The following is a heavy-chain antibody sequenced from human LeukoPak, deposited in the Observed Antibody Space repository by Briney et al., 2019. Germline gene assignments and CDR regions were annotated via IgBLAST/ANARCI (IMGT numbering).Heavy chain of an antibody. CDR1: GYSFNNYW. D-gene: IGHD5-24*01. CDR2: IYPGDSET. V-gene: IGHV5-51*01. J-gene: IGHJ4*02. CDR3: ARASRDGYNQNFDH. Sequence: GESLKISCKGLGYSFNNYWNAWVRQRPGKGLEWMGIIYPGDSETRYDPSFQGQVTISADSSTSTAYLQWSSLRASDTAMYYCARASRDGYNQNFDHWGQGTLVTVSS.